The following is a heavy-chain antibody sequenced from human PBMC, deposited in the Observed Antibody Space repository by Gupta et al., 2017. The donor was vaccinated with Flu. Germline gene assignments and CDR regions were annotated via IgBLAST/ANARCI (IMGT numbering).Heavy chain of an antibody. J-gene: IGHJ5*02. Sequence: EVQLVESGGGLVQPGRSLRLSCVGSGFTFDDYALHWVRQGPGKGLEWVSGINWDSGSIGYGDSVKGRFTISRDNAKNSLYLEMNSLRDEDTALYYCAKEYCSRSGCPKKWLDPWGQGTLVTVSS. CDR2: INWDSGSI. CDR1: GFTFDDYA. CDR3: AKEYCSRSGCPKKWLDP. D-gene: IGHD2-2*01. V-gene: IGHV3-9*01.